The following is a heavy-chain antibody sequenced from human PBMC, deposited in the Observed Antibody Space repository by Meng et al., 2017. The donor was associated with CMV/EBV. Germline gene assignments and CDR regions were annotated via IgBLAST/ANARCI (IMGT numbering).Heavy chain of an antibody. D-gene: IGHD3-22*01. CDR3: ANADYYDGSVYYFDY. CDR1: FGATA. Sequence: FGATATSWVLHSPGKGRGGGLSIRGTGGNTYDTDAVKGRFPSSRDDSHNTLFRHTNSLLGEDTAVDYGANADYYDGSVYYFDYWGQGTLVTVSS. J-gene: IGHJ4*02. CDR2: IRGTGGNT. V-gene: IGHV3-23*01.